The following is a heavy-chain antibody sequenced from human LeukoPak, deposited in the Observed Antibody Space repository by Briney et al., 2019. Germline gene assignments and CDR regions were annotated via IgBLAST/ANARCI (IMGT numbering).Heavy chain of an antibody. CDR2: IYYSGSN. CDR3: ARHGYSSGWVFKIDY. CDR1: GGSISSSSYY. Sequence: SETLSLTCTVSGGSISSSSYYWGWIRQPPGKGLDWIGSIYYSGSNYYNPGLKSRLTISVDTPKNQFSLKLRSVTAADMAVYYCARHGYSSGWVFKIDYWGQGTLVTVSS. D-gene: IGHD6-19*01. J-gene: IGHJ4*02. V-gene: IGHV4-39*01.